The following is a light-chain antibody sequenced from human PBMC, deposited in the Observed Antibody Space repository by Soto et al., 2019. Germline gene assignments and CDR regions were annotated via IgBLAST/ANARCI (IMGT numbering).Light chain of an antibody. J-gene: IGKJ1*01. CDR2: GAS. CDR3: QPYTNGPPWN. CDR1: QSVSSS. Sequence: EIVITQAPSTLSLAPGEGATLGGMARQSVSSSLAWYQQQPGKAPRLIIYGASTRPTGIPARFTGTGSGTAFTLTISSLQSEDYAVYYCQPYTNGPPWNFGPGTKVDI. V-gene: IGKV3-15*01.